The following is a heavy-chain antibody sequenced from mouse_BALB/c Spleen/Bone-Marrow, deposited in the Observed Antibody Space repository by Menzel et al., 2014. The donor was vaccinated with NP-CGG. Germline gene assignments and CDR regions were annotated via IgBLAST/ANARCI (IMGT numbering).Heavy chain of an antibody. D-gene: IGHD1-2*01. Sequence: EVQLVESGGGLVQPGGSLKLSCAASGFDFSRYWMSWVRQAPGKGLEWIGEINPDSSTISYTPSLKDKFIISRDNAKNTLYLQMSKVRSEDTALYYCARLHYYGYGDYWGQGTTLTVSS. CDR3: ARLHYYGYGDY. V-gene: IGHV4-1*02. CDR1: GFDFSRYW. J-gene: IGHJ2*01. CDR2: INPDSSTI.